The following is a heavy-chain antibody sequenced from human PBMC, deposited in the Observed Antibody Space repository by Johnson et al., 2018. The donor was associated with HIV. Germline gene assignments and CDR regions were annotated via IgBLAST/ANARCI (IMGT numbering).Heavy chain of an antibody. D-gene: IGHD5-12*01. Sequence: VQLVESGGGVVQPGRSLRLSCAASGFTFSSYAMHWVRQAPGKGLEWVAVISYDGSNKYYADSVKGRFTISRDNSKNTLYLQMNSLRAEDTAVYYCASLYSGYDNYAFDIWGQGTMVTVSS. CDR2: ISYDGSNK. CDR3: ASLYSGYDNYAFDI. V-gene: IGHV3-30-3*01. J-gene: IGHJ3*02. CDR1: GFTFSSYA.